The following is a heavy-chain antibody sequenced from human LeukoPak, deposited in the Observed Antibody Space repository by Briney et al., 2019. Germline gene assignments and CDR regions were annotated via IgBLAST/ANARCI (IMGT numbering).Heavy chain of an antibody. D-gene: IGHD2-15*01. J-gene: IGHJ4*02. CDR3: ARHYSPIEY. CDR1: GGSISSYY. CDR2: INYSGST. V-gene: IGHV4-59*08. Sequence: SETLSLTCTVSGGSISSYYWSWIRQPAGKGLEWIGYINYSGSTNYNPSLKSRVTISVDTSKNHFYLKLTSVTAADTAVYYCARHYSPIEYWGQGTLVTVSS.